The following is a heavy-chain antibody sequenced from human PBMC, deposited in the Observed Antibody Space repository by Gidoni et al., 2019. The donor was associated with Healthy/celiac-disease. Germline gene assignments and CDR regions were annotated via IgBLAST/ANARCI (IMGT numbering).Heavy chain of an antibody. CDR1: GYSLTRYW. D-gene: IGHD4-17*01. Sequence: EVQLVQSGAEVKKPGESLKISCKGSGYSLTRYWIGWVRKMPGKGLEWMGIIYPGDSNTRYSPSFQGQVTISADKSIRNAVTAYLQWSSLKASDTAMYYCARWSTVNTGGIGFDYWGQGTLVTVSS. CDR3: ARWSTVNTGGIGFDY. CDR2: IYPGDSNT. V-gene: IGHV5-51*01. J-gene: IGHJ4*02.